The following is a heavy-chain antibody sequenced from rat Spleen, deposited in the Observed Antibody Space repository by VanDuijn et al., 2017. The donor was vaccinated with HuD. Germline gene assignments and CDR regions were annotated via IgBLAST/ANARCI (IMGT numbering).Heavy chain of an antibody. J-gene: IGHJ3*01. CDR1: GFTFDDFY. Sequence: VQLVESGGDLVQPGRSLTLSCAASGFTFDDFYMAWVRQAPAKGLEWLGVIWNTGDTRYNSALKSRLSISKDTSKSQVFLKMNSLQTEDTATYYCARDITRFTYWGQGTLVTVSS. CDR3: ARDITRFTY. V-gene: IGHV2-41*01. D-gene: IGHD1-1*01. CDR2: IWNTGDT.